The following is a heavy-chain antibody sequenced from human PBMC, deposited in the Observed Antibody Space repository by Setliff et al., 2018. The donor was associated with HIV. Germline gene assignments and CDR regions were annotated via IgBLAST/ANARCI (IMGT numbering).Heavy chain of an antibody. J-gene: IGHJ4*02. CDR2: IYYSGNT. V-gene: IGHV4-39*01. Sequence: PSETLSLTCTVSGGSLSSSNYYCGWIRQPPGKGLEWIGSIYYSGNTYYNPSLKSRVTISGDTSKKQFSLKLRAVTTAGSAVYYCARQGRPGDFDSWGQGTLVTVSS. CDR3: ARQGRPGDFDS. D-gene: IGHD7-27*01. CDR1: GGSLSSSNYY.